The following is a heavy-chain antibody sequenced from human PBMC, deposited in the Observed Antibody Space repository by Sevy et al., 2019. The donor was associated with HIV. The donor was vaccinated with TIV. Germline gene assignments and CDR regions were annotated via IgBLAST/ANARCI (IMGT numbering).Heavy chain of an antibody. CDR1: GFTFSSYT. CDR3: ARTASSLELPNPFDY. D-gene: IGHD1-7*01. J-gene: IGHJ4*02. CDR2: ITSGTSFI. Sequence: GGSLRLSCAASGFTFSSYTMNWVRQIPGKGLEWVSSITSGTSFIYYADSMKGRFIISRDNAKNSLYLQMNSLRAEDTAVYYCARTASSLELPNPFDYWGPGTLVTVSS. V-gene: IGHV3-21*01.